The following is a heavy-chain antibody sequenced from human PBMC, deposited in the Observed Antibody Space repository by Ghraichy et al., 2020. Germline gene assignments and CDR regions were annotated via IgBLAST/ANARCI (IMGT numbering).Heavy chain of an antibody. J-gene: IGHJ4*02. CDR3: GELWYVRDY. CDR2: IGHDGREK. Sequence: GGSLRLSCVASGFRFSDYGMHWVRQAPGKGLEWVAVIGHDGREKYYAGSVTGRFTVSRDNSANTLYLQMNSLRAEDTAVYSQGELWYVRDYWGQGTLVTVSS. D-gene: IGHD1-7*01. CDR1: GFRFSDYG. V-gene: IGHV3-30*03.